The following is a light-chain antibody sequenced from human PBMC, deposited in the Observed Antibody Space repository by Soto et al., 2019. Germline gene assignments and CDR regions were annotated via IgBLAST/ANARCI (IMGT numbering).Light chain of an antibody. CDR2: DIS. Sequence: QSALTQPASVSGSPGQSITISCTGTSSDVGGYDFVSWYQQRPGKAPKLMIYDISNRPSGVSNRFSGSKSGNTASLTISGLQAEDEADYYCSSYTSSSTLVFGGGTKVTV. CDR3: SSYTSSSTLV. J-gene: IGLJ2*01. V-gene: IGLV2-14*03. CDR1: SSDVGGYDF.